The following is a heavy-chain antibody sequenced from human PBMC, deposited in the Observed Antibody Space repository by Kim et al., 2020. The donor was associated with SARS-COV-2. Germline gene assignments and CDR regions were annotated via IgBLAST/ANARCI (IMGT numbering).Heavy chain of an antibody. V-gene: IGHV3-23*01. CDR2: IGSDEST. D-gene: IGHD2-2*02. J-gene: IGHJ6*02. CDR1: GFTFSRNA. CDR3: AKDIHYYAMDV. Sequence: GGSLRLSCVASGFTFSRNAMGWGRQAPGKGLVWVSGIGSDESTNYADSAKGRFTISRDNSKNTLYLHMDNLRAEDTAVYYCAKDIHYYAMDVWGQGTTVT.